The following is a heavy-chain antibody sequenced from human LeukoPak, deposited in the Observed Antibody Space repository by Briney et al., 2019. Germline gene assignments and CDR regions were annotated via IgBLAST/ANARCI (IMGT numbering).Heavy chain of an antibody. D-gene: IGHD3-22*01. CDR2: ISAYNGNT. V-gene: IGHV1-18*01. J-gene: IGHJ3*02. Sequence: ASVKVSCKASGYTFTSYGISWVRHAPAQGLEWMGWISAYNGNTNYAQKLQGRVTMTTDTSTSTAYMELRSLRSDDTAVYYCAREDYYDSSGYYAFDIWGQGTMVTVSS. CDR1: GYTFTSYG. CDR3: AREDYYDSSGYYAFDI.